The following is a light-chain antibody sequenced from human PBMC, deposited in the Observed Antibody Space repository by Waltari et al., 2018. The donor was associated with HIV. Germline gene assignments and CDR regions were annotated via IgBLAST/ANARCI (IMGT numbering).Light chain of an antibody. CDR1: ELRDKY. CDR2: QDT. J-gene: IGLJ2*01. V-gene: IGLV3-1*01. Sequence: SYELTQPPAVSVSPGQTASISCSGNELRDKYVCWYQQKPGQSPVVIIYQDTRRPSGIPERFSVSTSGNTATLTISGTQIMDEADYYCQVWDSTTAIFGGGTKLTVL. CDR3: QVWDSTTAI.